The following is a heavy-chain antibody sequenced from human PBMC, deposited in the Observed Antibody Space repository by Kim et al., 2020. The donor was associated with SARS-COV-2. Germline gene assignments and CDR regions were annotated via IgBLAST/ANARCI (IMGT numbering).Heavy chain of an antibody. CDR3: ARPHCSGGSCYSLYFDY. J-gene: IGHJ4*02. D-gene: IGHD2-15*01. CDR2: IYPGDSDT. V-gene: IGHV5-51*01. Sequence: GESLKISCKGSGYSFTSYWIGWVRQMPGKGLEWMGIIYPGDSDTRYSPSFQGQVTISADKSISTAYLQWSSLKASDSAMYHCARPHCSGGSCYSLYFDYWGQGTLVTVSS. CDR1: GYSFTSYW.